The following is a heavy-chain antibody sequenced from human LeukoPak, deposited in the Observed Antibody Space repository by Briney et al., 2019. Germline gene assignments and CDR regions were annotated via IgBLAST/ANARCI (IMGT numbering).Heavy chain of an antibody. CDR3: ALVALATTYYFDY. D-gene: IGHD1-26*01. CDR2: INPNSGGT. J-gene: IGHJ4*02. V-gene: IGHV1-2*02. CDR1: GYTFTGYY. Sequence: ASVKVSCKASGYTFTGYYMHWVRQAPGQGLEWMGWINPNSGGTNYAQKFQGRVTMTRDTSISTAYMELSRLRSDDTAVYYCALVALATTYYFDYWGRGTLVTVSS.